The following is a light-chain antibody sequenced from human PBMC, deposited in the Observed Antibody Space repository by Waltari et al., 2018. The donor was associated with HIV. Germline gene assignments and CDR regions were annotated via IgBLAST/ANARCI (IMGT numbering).Light chain of an antibody. J-gene: IGLJ3*02. Sequence: SFELTQPPSVSVSPGQTASIPCSGDTLGNKYACWYQQKPGQSPVLVIYQDTKRPSGIPERFSGSNSGNTATLTISGTQAMDEADYYYQAWDSSTVVFGGGTKLTVL. CDR3: QAWDSSTVV. CDR1: TLGNKY. V-gene: IGLV3-1*01. CDR2: QDT.